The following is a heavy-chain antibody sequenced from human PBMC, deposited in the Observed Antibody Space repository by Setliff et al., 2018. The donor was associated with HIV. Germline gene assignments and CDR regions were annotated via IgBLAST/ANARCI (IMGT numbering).Heavy chain of an antibody. D-gene: IGHD5-12*01. J-gene: IGHJ4*02. CDR3: AKSSPSIGYITDC. CDR2: IFPGGAT. V-gene: IGHV4-59*01. CDR1: GVSISSYY. Sequence: SETLSLTCSVSGVSISSYYWSWIRHSPGKGLECIGIIFPGGATNYNPSLTSRVTISVDTSKNHLFLKLTSVTTADTAVYFCAKSSPSIGYITDCWGQGAPVTV.